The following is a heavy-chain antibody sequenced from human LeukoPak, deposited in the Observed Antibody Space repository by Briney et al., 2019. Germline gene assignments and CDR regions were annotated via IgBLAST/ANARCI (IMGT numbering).Heavy chain of an antibody. V-gene: IGHV4-61*01. CDR3: ARDTSTMTTVAY. J-gene: IGHJ4*02. CDR1: GGSISSGNYY. CDR2: MYNSGST. Sequence: KSSETLSLTCTVSGGSISSGNYYWSWIRQPPGKGLEWIGYMYNSGSTNYNPSLKSRVTISIDTSKNQFSLKLSSVTAADTAVYYCARDTSTMTTVAYWGQGTLVTVSS. D-gene: IGHD4-17*01.